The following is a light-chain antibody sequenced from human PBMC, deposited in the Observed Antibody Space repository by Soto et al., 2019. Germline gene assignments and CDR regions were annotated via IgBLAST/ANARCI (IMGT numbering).Light chain of an antibody. CDR2: DVT. CDR3: CSYVGTDTYS. V-gene: IGLV2-11*01. Sequence: QSALTQPRSVSGSPGQSVTISCTGTSSDVGGYNYVSWYQQHPGKAPELMIYDVTKRPSGVPDRFSGSKSGNTASLTISGLQAENEADYYCCSYVGTDTYSFGTGTKVTVL. CDR1: SSDVGGYNY. J-gene: IGLJ1*01.